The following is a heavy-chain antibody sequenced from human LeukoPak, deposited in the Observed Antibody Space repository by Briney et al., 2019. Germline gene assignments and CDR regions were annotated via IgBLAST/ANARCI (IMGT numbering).Heavy chain of an antibody. CDR3: AELGITMIGGV. Sequence: GGSLRLSCAASGFTFSSHWMHWVRQAPGKGLVWVSRINSDGSSTYYADSVKGRFTISRDNAKNSLYLQMNSLRAEDTAVYYCAELGITMIGGVWGKGTTVTISS. CDR1: GFTFSSHW. V-gene: IGHV3-74*01. CDR2: INSDGSST. D-gene: IGHD3-10*02. J-gene: IGHJ6*04.